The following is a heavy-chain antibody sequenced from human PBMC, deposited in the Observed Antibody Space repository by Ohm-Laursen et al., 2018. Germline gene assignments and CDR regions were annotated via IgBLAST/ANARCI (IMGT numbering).Heavy chain of an antibody. CDR1: GGSVSSGSYY. Sequence: GTLSLTCTVSGGSVSSGSYYWSWIRQPPGKGLEWIGYIYYSGSTNYNPSLKSRVTISVDTSKNQFSLKLSSVTAADTAVYYCAREGIAVAGPFDYWGQGTLVTVSS. CDR3: AREGIAVAGPFDY. CDR2: IYYSGST. J-gene: IGHJ4*02. D-gene: IGHD6-19*01. V-gene: IGHV4-61*01.